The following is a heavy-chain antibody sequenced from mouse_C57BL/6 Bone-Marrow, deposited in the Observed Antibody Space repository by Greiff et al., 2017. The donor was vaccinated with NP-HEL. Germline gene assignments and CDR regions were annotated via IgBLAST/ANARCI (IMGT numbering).Heavy chain of an antibody. J-gene: IGHJ2*01. Sequence: QVQLQQPGAELVKPGASVKLSCKASGYTFTSYWMHWVKQRPGQGLEWIGMIHPNSGSTNYNEKFKSKATLTVEKSSSTAYMQLSSLTSEDSAVYYCAREEITTVVDYYGYWGQGTTLTVST. CDR1: GYTFTSYW. D-gene: IGHD1-1*01. CDR3: AREEITTVVDYYGY. CDR2: IHPNSGST. V-gene: IGHV1-64*01.